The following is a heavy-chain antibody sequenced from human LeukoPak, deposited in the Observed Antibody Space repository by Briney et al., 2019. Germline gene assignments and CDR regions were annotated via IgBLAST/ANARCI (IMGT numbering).Heavy chain of an antibody. V-gene: IGHV3-21*01. J-gene: IGHJ6*02. CDR1: GFTFSTYS. CDR3: ARDRKRYYGSGSYPLGYYGMDV. D-gene: IGHD3-10*01. CDR2: ITSSSSSI. Sequence: GGSLRLSCAASGFTFSTYSMNWVRQAPGKGLEWVSSITSSSSSIYYGDSVKGRFTISRDNAKNSLYLQMNSLRAEDTAVYYCARDRKRYYGSGSYPLGYYGMDVWGQGTTVTVSS.